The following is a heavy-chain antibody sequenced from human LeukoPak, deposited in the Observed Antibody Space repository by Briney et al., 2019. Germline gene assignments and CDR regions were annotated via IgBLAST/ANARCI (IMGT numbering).Heavy chain of an antibody. J-gene: IGHJ4*02. CDR3: ARRIQLWLRYFDY. CDR1: GGSFSGYY. V-gene: IGHV4-34*01. Sequence: MTSETLSLTCAVYGGSFSGYYWSWIRQPLGKGLEWIGEINHSGSTNYNPSLKSRVTISVDTSKNQFSLKLSSVTAADTAMYYCARRIQLWLRYFDYWGQGTLVTVSS. CDR2: INHSGST. D-gene: IGHD5-18*01.